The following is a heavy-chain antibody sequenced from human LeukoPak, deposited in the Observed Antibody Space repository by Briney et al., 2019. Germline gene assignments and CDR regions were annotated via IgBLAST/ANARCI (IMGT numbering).Heavy chain of an antibody. CDR1: GFTFSNAW. V-gene: IGHV3-15*01. D-gene: IGHD2-15*01. J-gene: IGHJ4*02. CDR3: TTSIWGGGRLTDY. CDR2: IKSKTDGGTI. Sequence: GGSLRLSCAASGFTFSNAWMSWVRQAPGKGLEWVGRIKSKTDGGTIDYAAPVKGRFTISRDDSKNTLYLQINSLQTEDTGVYYCTTSIWGGGRLTDYWGQGTLVTVSS.